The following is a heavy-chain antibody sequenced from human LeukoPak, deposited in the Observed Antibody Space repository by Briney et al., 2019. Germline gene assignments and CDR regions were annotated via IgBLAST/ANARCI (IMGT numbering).Heavy chain of an antibody. CDR2: IYYSGST. D-gene: IGHD6-13*01. Sequence: PSETLSLTCTVSGGSISSGGYYWSWIRQHPGKGLEWIGYIYYSGSTYYNPSLKRRVTISVDTSKNQFSLKLSSVTAADTAVYYCARAGSSWSGAGYFQHWGQGTLVTVSS. CDR3: ARAGSSWSGAGYFQH. J-gene: IGHJ1*01. CDR1: GGSISSGGYY. V-gene: IGHV4-31*03.